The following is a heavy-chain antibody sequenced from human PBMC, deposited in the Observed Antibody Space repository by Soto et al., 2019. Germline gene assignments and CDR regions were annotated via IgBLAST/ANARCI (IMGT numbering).Heavy chain of an antibody. D-gene: IGHD2-15*01. CDR2: ISTSIGHT. CDR3: ARASYCSGGTCTNWFHP. J-gene: IGHJ5*02. Sequence: QLVQSGAEVKKPGASVKVSCKASGYTFNDYGITWVRQAPGQGLEWVGWISTSIGHTNYAHSFHGRVTLTTDTSTATAHMELRSLTADDTAIYYCARASYCSGGTCTNWFHPWGQGTQVTVSS. V-gene: IGHV1-18*01. CDR1: GYTFNDYG.